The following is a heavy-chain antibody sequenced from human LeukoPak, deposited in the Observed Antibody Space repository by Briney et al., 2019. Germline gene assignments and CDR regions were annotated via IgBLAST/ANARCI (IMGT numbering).Heavy chain of an antibody. V-gene: IGHV3-48*01. CDR1: GFTFSSYT. J-gene: IGHJ4*02. D-gene: IGHD1-26*01. CDR3: ARGTRWEPFDY. CDR2: IRSSSSII. Sequence: GGSLRLSCAASGFTFSSYTMNWVRQAAGKGLEWVSYIRSSSSIIDYADSVKGRFTISRDNAKNSLYLETNSLRAEDTAIYYCARGTRWEPFDYWGQGTLVTVSS.